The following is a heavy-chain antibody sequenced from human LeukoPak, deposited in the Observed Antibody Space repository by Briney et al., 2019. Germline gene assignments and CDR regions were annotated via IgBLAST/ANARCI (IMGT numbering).Heavy chain of an antibody. D-gene: IGHD1-26*01. J-gene: IGHJ3*02. CDR2: VKQDGSEK. CDR1: EFTFSNYW. V-gene: IGHV3-7*01. Sequence: GGSLRLSCEASEFTFSNYWMSWVRQAPGKGLEWVANVKQDGSEKYYVDSVKGRFTISRDNSKNTLYLQMNSLRAEDTAVYYCAKDREGDSGSYDDAFDIWGQGTMVTVSS. CDR3: AKDREGDSGSYDDAFDI.